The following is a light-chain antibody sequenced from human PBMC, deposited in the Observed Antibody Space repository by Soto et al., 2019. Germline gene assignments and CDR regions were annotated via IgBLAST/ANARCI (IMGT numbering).Light chain of an antibody. J-gene: IGLJ3*02. CDR3: SSYTSSNTWV. CDR2: EVT. CDR1: SSDVGGYNY. V-gene: IGLV2-14*01. Sequence: VLTQPASVSGSPGQSITISCTGTSSDVGGYNYVSWYQQHPGKAPKVMIYEVTNRPSGVSNRFSGSKSGDTASLTISGLQAEDEAHYYCSSYTSSNTWVFGGGTKLTVL.